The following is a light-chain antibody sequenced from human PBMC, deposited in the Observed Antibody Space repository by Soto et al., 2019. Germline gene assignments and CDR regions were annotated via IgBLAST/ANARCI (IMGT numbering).Light chain of an antibody. V-gene: IGLV1-44*01. Sequence: QSVLTQPPSAFGTPGQRVTISCSGSNSNIGGNTVNWYQQLPGTAPKLLIYSNIQRPSGVPDRFSGSKSGTSASLAISGLQSEDEADYYCAAWDDSLNGVVFGGGTKLTVL. CDR1: NSNIGGNT. CDR2: SNI. CDR3: AAWDDSLNGVV. J-gene: IGLJ2*01.